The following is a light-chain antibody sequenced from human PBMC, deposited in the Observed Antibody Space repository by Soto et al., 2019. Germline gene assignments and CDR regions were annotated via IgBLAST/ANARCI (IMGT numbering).Light chain of an antibody. CDR1: SSDVGYYNY. CDR2: EVR. Sequence: QSVLTQPASVSGSPGQSITISCTGTSSDVGYYNYVSWYQQHPGKAPKVLIYEVRNRPSGASSRFSGSKSGNTAFLTISGLQPADEADYYCSSYTRSSSVLFGGGTKLTVL. J-gene: IGLJ2*01. CDR3: SSYTRSSSVL. V-gene: IGLV2-14*01.